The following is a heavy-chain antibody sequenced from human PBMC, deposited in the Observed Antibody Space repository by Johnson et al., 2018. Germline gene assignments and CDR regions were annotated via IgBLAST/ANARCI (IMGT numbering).Heavy chain of an antibody. CDR3: ARTYYDYKDVFDS. J-gene: IGHJ3*02. Sequence: VQLVESGAEVKKPGESLKISCKASGYSFTSYWIGWVRQMPGKGLEWMGIIYPGDSDTRYSPSFQGQVTMSADKSISTAYLQWSSLKASDTAMYYCARTYYDYKDVFDSWGQGTMVTVSS. CDR2: IYPGDSDT. V-gene: IGHV5-51*03. D-gene: IGHD3-3*01. CDR1: GYSFTSYW.